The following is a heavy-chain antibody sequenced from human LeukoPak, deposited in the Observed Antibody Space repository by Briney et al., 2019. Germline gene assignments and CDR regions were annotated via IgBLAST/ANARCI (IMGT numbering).Heavy chain of an antibody. CDR2: ISAYNGNT. J-gene: IGHJ6*02. V-gene: IGHV1-18*01. CDR3: ARENGYYYDSSGYYPHSLYYYYGMDV. CDR1: GYTFTSYG. D-gene: IGHD3-22*01. Sequence: ASVKVSCKASGYTFTSYGISWVRQAPGQGLEWMGWISAYNGNTNYAQKLQGRVTMTTDTSTSTAYMELRSLRSDDTAVYYCARENGYYYDSSGYYPHSLYYYYGMDVWGQGTTVTVSS.